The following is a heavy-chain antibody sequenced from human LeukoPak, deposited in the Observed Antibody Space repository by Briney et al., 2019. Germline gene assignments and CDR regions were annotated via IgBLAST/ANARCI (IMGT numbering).Heavy chain of an antibody. D-gene: IGHD6-6*01. CDR1: GFTFSSYA. J-gene: IGHJ4*02. CDR3: AKVYSSSIRRPYFDY. V-gene: IGHV3-23*01. CDR2: ISGSGGST. Sequence: GGSLRLSCAASGFTFSSYAMSWVRQAPGKGLEWVSAISGSGGSTYYADSVKGRFTISRDNSKNTLYLQMNSLRAEDTAVYYCAKVYSSSIRRPYFDYWGRGTLVTVSS.